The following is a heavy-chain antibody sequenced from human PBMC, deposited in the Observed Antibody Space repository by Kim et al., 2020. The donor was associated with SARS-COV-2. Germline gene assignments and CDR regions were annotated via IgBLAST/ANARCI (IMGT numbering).Heavy chain of an antibody. Sequence: GGSLRLSCAASGFTFSSYGMHWVRQAPGKGLEWVAVIWYDGSNKYYADSVKGRFTISRDNSKNTLYLQMNSLRAEDTAVYYCAKELDYYDSSGCYYPDYWGQGTLVTVSS. CDR1: GFTFSSYG. CDR3: AKELDYYDSSGCYYPDY. J-gene: IGHJ4*02. V-gene: IGHV3-33*06. CDR2: IWYDGSNK. D-gene: IGHD3-22*01.